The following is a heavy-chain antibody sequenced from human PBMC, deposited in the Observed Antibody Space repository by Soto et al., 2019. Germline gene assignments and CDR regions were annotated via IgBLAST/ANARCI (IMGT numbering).Heavy chain of an antibody. V-gene: IGHV4-59*01. Sequence: QVQLQESGPGLVKPSETLSLTCTVSGGSISSYYWSWIRQPPGKGLEWIGYIYYSGSTNYNPSLKSRVTISVDTSKNQSLLMLSSVTAAVTAVYYCARGDVESAMVPHFDYWVQGTLVTITS. D-gene: IGHD3-10*01. J-gene: IGHJ4*02. CDR2: IYYSGST. CDR3: ARGDVESAMVPHFDY. CDR1: GGSISSYY.